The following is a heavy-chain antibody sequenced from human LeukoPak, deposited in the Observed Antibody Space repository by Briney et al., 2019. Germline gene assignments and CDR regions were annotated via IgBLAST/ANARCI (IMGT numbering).Heavy chain of an antibody. J-gene: IGHJ5*02. CDR2: ISRNGIYI. CDR3: ARDGLPATVANWFDP. CDR1: GFTFNNYT. Sequence: GGSLRLPCAASGFTFNNYTMNWVRQAPGKGLEWVSSISRNGIYIKYVDSVKGRFTVSRDNAKNSLYLQMNSLRAEDTAVYYCARDGLPATVANWFDPWGQVTLVTVSS. D-gene: IGHD2-15*01. V-gene: IGHV3-21*01.